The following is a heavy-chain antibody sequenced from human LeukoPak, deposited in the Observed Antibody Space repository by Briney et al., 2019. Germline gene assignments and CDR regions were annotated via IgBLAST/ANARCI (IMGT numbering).Heavy chain of an antibody. Sequence: GGSLRLSCAASGFIVSNNYMSWVRQAPGKGLEWVSAIYGGDSTEYAGSVKGRFTISRDNSKNTLYLQMNSLRTEDTAVYYCATLYGGQRADGYWGQGTLVTVSS. J-gene: IGHJ4*02. V-gene: IGHV3-53*01. CDR1: GFIVSNNY. CDR2: IYGGDST. D-gene: IGHD2-15*01. CDR3: ATLYGGQRADGY.